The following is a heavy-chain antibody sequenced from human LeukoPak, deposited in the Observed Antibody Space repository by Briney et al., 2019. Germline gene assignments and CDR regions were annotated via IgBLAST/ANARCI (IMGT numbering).Heavy chain of an antibody. D-gene: IGHD1-1*01. J-gene: IGHJ4*02. Sequence: SETLSLTCIVSGASISGYYWSWNRQPPGKGLEWIGYIHYSGSPNYNPSLKSRVTISVDTSKNRFSLILSSVTAADTAVYYCARDSGFGEPFDYWGQGTLVTVSS. CDR3: ARDSGFGEPFDY. CDR2: IHYSGSP. V-gene: IGHV4-59*01. CDR1: GASISGYY.